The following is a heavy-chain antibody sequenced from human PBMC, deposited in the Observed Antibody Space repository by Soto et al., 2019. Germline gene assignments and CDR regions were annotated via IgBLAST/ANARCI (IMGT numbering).Heavy chain of an antibody. D-gene: IGHD2-2*01. Sequence: QVTLKESGPVLVKPTETLTLTCTVSGFSLSNARMGVSWIRQPPGKALEWLAHIFSNDEKSYSPSLKSRLTISNDTSKSQVVLTMTNIDPVDTATYYCARIFVGVRAATYYYYYMDVWGKGTTVTVSS. V-gene: IGHV2-26*01. J-gene: IGHJ6*03. CDR2: IFSNDEK. CDR3: ARIFVGVRAATYYYYYMDV. CDR1: GFSLSNARMG.